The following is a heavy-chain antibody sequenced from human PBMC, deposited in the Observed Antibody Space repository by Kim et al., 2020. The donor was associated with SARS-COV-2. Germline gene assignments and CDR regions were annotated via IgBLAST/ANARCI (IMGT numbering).Heavy chain of an antibody. D-gene: IGHD3-9*01. CDR2: ISWNSGSI. CDR3: AKGGSNPGTHFDWLLSGSPTLIVCYFDY. J-gene: IGHJ4*02. Sequence: GGSLRLFCAASGFTFDDYAMHWVRQAPGKGLEWVSGISWNSGSIGYADSVKGRFTISRDNAKNSLYLQMNSLRAEDTALYYCAKGGSNPGTHFDWLLSGSPTLIVCYFDYWGQGTLVTVSS. CDR1: GFTFDDYA. V-gene: IGHV3-9*01.